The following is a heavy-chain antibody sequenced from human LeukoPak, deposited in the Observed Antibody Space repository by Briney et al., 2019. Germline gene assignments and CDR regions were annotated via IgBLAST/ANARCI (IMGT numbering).Heavy chain of an antibody. D-gene: IGHD1-26*01. Sequence: SETLSLTCAVYGGSFSGYYWSWIRQPPGKGLEWIGEINHSGSTNYNPSLKSRVTMSVDTSKNQFSLRLSSVTAADTAVYYCARLVGDSAGYWGQGTLVTVSS. CDR1: GGSFSGYY. CDR3: ARLVGDSAGY. CDR2: INHSGST. V-gene: IGHV4-34*01. J-gene: IGHJ4*02.